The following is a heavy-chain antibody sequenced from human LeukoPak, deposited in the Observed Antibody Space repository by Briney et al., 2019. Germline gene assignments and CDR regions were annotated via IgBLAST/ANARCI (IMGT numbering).Heavy chain of an antibody. CDR2: IYTSGSP. CDR3: ARGSEQWLTYFDY. Sequence: SETLSLTCNVSGGSISTNSWSWIRQPAGKGLEWIGHIYTSGSPNYNPSLRSRVTMSVDTSKNQISLKLSSVTAADTAVYYCARGSEQWLTYFDYWGLGTQVTASS. J-gene: IGHJ4*02. D-gene: IGHD6-19*01. V-gene: IGHV4-4*07. CDR1: GGSISTNS.